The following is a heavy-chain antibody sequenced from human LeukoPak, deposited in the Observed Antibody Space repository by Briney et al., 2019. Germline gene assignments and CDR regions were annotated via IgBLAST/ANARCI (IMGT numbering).Heavy chain of an antibody. V-gene: IGHV3-48*01. Sequence: GGSLRLSCAASGFTFSNYYMNWVRQAPGKGLEWVSSISPSSSAIYYADSVKGRFTISRDNAENSVYLQMNSLRAEDTAVYYCARTYSSFDYWGQGTLVTVSS. D-gene: IGHD6-19*01. CDR3: ARTYSSFDY. CDR2: ISPSSSAI. CDR1: GFTFSNYY. J-gene: IGHJ4*02.